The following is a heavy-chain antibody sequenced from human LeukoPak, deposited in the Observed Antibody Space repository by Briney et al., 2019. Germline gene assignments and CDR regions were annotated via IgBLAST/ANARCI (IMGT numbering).Heavy chain of an antibody. CDR3: ARAHYGSGSYGLDY. V-gene: IGHV3-30-3*01. CDR1: AFRFSSFA. Sequence: GGSLRLSCAASAFRFSSFAMHWVRQAPGKGLEWVAVISYDGSNKYYADSVKGRFTISRDNSKNTLYLQMNSLRAEDTAVYYCARAHYGSGSYGLDYWGQGTLVTVSS. CDR2: ISYDGSNK. J-gene: IGHJ4*02. D-gene: IGHD3-10*01.